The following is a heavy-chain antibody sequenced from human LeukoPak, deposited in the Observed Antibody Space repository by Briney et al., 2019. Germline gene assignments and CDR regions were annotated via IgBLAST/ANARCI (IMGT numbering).Heavy chain of an antibody. J-gene: IGHJ6*02. Sequence: SVKVSCKASGGTFISYAISWVRQAPGQGLEWMGGIIPIFGTANYAQKFQGRVTITADESTSTAYMELSSLRSEDTAVYYCARGIAAAGTLTYYYYYGMDVWGQGTTVTVSS. CDR1: GGTFISYA. V-gene: IGHV1-69*13. CDR3: ARGIAAAGTLTYYYYYGMDV. CDR2: IIPIFGTA. D-gene: IGHD6-13*01.